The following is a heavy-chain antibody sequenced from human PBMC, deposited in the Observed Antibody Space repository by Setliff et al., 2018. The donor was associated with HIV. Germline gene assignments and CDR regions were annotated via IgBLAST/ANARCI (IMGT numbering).Heavy chain of an antibody. J-gene: IGHJ4*02. CDR3: ARERLSRLGFNY. D-gene: IGHD1-1*01. V-gene: IGHV4-61*09. CDR2: IYTGGNA. CDR1: GDSISSGSHY. Sequence: SETLSLTCTVSGDSISSGSHYWSWIRQPAGKGLEWIGHIYTGGNANYNPSLQSRVTISVDTSKNQFSLMLGSMTAADTAVYHCARERLSRLGFNYWGQGTLVTVSS.